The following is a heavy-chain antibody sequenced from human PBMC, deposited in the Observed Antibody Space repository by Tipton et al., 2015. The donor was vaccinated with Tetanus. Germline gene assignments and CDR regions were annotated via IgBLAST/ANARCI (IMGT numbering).Heavy chain of an antibody. Sequence: LVKPSESLSLTCSVSGGSISSNTYSWDWIRQPPGEGLEWVGSISYSGTTDYNPSLKSRFTISVDTSKNQFSLKLSSVTAADTAVYYCARHSSSWDYFYYYGMDVWGQGTMVTVSS. CDR1: GGSISSNTYS. J-gene: IGHJ6*02. V-gene: IGHV4-39*01. D-gene: IGHD6-13*01. CDR2: ISYSGTT. CDR3: ARHSSSWDYFYYYGMDV.